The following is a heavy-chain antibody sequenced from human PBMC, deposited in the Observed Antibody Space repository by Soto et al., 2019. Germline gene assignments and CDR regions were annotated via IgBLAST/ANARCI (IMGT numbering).Heavy chain of an antibody. J-gene: IGHJ4*02. CDR3: ARESEDPTSNFDY. CDR2: ISSTTNYI. CDR1: GFTFTRYS. Sequence: GGSLRLSCAASGFTFTRYSMNWVRQGPGKGLEWVSSISSTTNYIYYGDSMKGRFTISRDNAKKSLYLEMNSLRAEDTAVYYCARESEDPTSNFDYWGQGTLVTVSS. V-gene: IGHV3-21*01.